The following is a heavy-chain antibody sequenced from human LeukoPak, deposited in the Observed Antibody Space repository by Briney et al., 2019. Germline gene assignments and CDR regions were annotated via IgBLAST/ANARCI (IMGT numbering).Heavy chain of an antibody. CDR1: GGSISTYY. V-gene: IGHV4-59*01. Sequence: SETLSLTCSVSGGSISTYYWSWIRQPPGKGLEWIGYIYNSGNTNYNPSLRSRVTISVDTSNNQFSLRLSSVTAADTAVYYCTRGGRYYDSRGYHREYYFDFWGQGTLVTVSS. CDR3: TRGGRYYDSRGYHREYYFDF. CDR2: IYNSGNT. D-gene: IGHD3-22*01. J-gene: IGHJ4*02.